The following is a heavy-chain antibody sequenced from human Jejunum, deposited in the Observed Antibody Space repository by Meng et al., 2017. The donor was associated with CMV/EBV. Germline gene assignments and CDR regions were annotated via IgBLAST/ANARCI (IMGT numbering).Heavy chain of an antibody. CDR3: ATGGPGNTVDY. Sequence: SCTASGYIFTSYYMHCGRQAPGQGLEWMGIINPSDGTTTDAQGFQGKVSMTRDTPTNTCHMELISLTSDDTAVYYCATGGPGNTVDYWGQGTLVTVSS. V-gene: IGHV1-46*01. CDR2: INPSDGTT. D-gene: IGHD2/OR15-2a*01. J-gene: IGHJ4*02. CDR1: GYIFTSYY.